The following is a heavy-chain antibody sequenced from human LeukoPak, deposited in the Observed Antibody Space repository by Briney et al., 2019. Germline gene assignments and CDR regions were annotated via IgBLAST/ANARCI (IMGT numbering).Heavy chain of an antibody. CDR1: GFTFSSYA. CDR3: AKEYYDILTGYYNGPFGY. V-gene: IGHV3-23*01. Sequence: GGSLRLSCAASGFTFSSYAMSWARQAPGKGLEWVSAISGSGGSTYYADSVKGRFTISRDNSKNTLYLQMNSLRAEDTAVYYCAKEYYDILTGYYNGPFGYWGQGTLVTVSS. CDR2: ISGSGGST. J-gene: IGHJ4*02. D-gene: IGHD3-9*01.